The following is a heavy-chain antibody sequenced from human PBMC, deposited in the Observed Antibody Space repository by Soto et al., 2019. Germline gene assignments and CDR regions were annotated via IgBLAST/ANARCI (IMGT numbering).Heavy chain of an antibody. V-gene: IGHV3-48*02. J-gene: IGHJ4*02. D-gene: IGHD2-8*01. CDR1: GFTFSTYS. CDR3: ASPNWVDY. Sequence: EVQLVESGGGLVQPGGSLRLSCAASGFTFSTYSMNWVRQAPGKGLEWVSYISSGSNTIYYADSVKGRFTISRDNAENTLYLQMNSLRDEDMAVYYCASPNWVDYWGQGTLVTVSS. CDR2: ISSGSNTI.